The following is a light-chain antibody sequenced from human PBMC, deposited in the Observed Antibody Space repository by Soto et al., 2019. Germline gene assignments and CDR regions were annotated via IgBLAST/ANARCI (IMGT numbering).Light chain of an antibody. CDR3: LQDNSFPLT. CDR1: QAIRSD. J-gene: IGKJ4*01. Sequence: AIQMTQSPSSLSASVGDRVTITCRASQAIRSDLGWYQQNPGKAPKVLIYTASNLQSGVPSRFSGSGSGTDFTLTISGLQAEDFATYYCLQDNSFPLTFGGGTKVEMK. CDR2: TAS. V-gene: IGKV1-6*01.